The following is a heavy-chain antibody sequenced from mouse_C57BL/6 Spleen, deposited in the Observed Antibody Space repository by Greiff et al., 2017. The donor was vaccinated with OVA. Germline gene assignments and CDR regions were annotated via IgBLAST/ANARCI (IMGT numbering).Heavy chain of an antibody. D-gene: IGHD1-2*01. Sequence: VQLQQPGTDLVKPGASVKLSCKASGYTFTSYWMNWVKQRPGQGLEWIGNINPSNGGTNYNEKFKSKAKLTVDKSSSTAYMQLSIRTSEDSAVYYCARSRDYYGSWFADWGQGTLVTVSA. CDR3: ARSRDYYGSWFAD. J-gene: IGHJ3*01. V-gene: IGHV1-53*01. CDR1: GYTFTSYW. CDR2: INPSNGGT.